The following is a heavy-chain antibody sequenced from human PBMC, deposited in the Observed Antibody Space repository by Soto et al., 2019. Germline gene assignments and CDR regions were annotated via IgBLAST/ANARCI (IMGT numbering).Heavy chain of an antibody. D-gene: IGHD1-20*01. V-gene: IGHV4-61*01. CDR1: GGSVSSGSYY. Sequence: PSETLSLTCTVSGGSVSSGSYYWSWIRQPPGKGLEWIGYIYYSGSTNYNPSLKSRVTISVDTSKNQFSLKLSSVTAADTAVYYCARVRITGTIFDYWGQGTLVTVSS. J-gene: IGHJ4*02. CDR2: IYYSGST. CDR3: ARVRITGTIFDY.